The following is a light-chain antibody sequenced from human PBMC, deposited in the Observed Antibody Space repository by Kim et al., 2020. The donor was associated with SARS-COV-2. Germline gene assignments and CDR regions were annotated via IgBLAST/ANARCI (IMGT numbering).Light chain of an antibody. CDR2: RNN. CDR1: SSTIGSNF. Sequence: GQRFTSSCSGSSSTIGSNFVYWYQQLPGTAPKLLIYRNNQRPSGVPDRFSGSKSGTSASLAISGLRSEDEADYYCAAWDDSLSGGVFGGGTQLTVL. J-gene: IGLJ2*01. V-gene: IGLV1-47*01. CDR3: AAWDDSLSGGV.